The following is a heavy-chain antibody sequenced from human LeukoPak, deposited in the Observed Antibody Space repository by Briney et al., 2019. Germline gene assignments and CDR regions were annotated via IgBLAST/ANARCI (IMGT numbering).Heavy chain of an antibody. CDR2: IYTSGST. CDR3: ARDPDYSNYGSDY. Sequence: PSETLSLICTVSGGSISSGSYYWSWIRQPAGKGLEWIGRIYTSGSTNYNPSLKSRVTISVDTSKNQFSLKLSSVTAADTAVYYCARDPDYSNYGSDYWGQGTLVTVSS. D-gene: IGHD4-11*01. J-gene: IGHJ4*02. V-gene: IGHV4-61*02. CDR1: GGSISSGSYY.